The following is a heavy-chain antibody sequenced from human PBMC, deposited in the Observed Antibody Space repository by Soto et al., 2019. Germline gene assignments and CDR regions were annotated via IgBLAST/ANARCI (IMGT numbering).Heavy chain of an antibody. J-gene: IGHJ3*02. CDR1: VFTFSSYS. V-gene: IGHV3-21*01. CDR3: ARTPYCSGGSCYYGYAFDI. CDR2: ISSSSSYI. D-gene: IGHD2-15*01. Sequence: VGSLRLSCAASVFTFSSYSMNWVRHSPGKGLEWVSSISSSSSYIYYADSVKGRFTISRDNAKNSLYLQMNSLRAEDTAVYYCARTPYCSGGSCYYGYAFDIWGQGTMVTVTS.